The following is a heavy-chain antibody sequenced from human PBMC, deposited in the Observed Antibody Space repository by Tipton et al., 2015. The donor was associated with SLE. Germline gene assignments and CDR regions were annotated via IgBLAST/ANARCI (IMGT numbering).Heavy chain of an antibody. CDR3: ARDLRNVDTANYFDY. J-gene: IGHJ4*02. CDR2: INPSGGST. CDR1: GYTFTGYY. V-gene: IGHV1-46*01. Sequence: QSGAEVKKPGASVKVSCKASGYTFTGYYMHWVRQAPGQGLEWMGIINPSGGSTSYAQKFQGRVTMTRDTSTSTVYMELSSLRSEDTAVYYCARDLRNVDTANYFDYWGQGTLVTVSS. D-gene: IGHD5-18*01.